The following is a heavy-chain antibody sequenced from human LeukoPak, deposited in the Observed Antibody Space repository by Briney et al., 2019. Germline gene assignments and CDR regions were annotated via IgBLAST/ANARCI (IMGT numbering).Heavy chain of an antibody. CDR2: ISSSGSTI. CDR3: AREHYYYGSGSYNWFGP. D-gene: IGHD3-10*01. CDR1: GFTFSSYE. Sequence: GGSLRLSCAASGFTFSSYEMNWVRQAPGKGLEWVSYISSSGSTIYYADSVKGRFTISRDNAKNSLYLQMNSLRAEDTAVYYCAREHYYYGSGSYNWFGPWGQGTLVTVSS. J-gene: IGHJ5*02. V-gene: IGHV3-48*03.